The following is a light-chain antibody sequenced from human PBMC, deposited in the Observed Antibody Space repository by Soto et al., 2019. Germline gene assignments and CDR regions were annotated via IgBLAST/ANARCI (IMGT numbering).Light chain of an antibody. V-gene: IGKV3-15*01. CDR2: GAS. CDR1: QSVASN. J-gene: IGKJ2*01. Sequence: EIGMTQSPASLSVAPGDGATLSCRASQSVASNVAWYQQKPGQGPRLLIHGASTRAVGVPARFSGSGSGTDFTLTISSLQSEDFAVYYGQQYHNWPPQYIFGQGTKLQIK. CDR3: QQYHNWPPQYI.